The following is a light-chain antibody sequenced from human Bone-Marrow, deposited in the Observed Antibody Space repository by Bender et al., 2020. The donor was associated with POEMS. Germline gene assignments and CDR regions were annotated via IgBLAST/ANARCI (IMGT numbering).Light chain of an antibody. CDR3: QSTHTRGPYFV. Sequence: SYVLSQPPSVSVAPGQTAKITCGGDDIRSKTVHWYQQKPGQAPVLVVYDDSDRPLGIPGRFSGSSSGTTVTLTISGVQAEDEADYYCQSTHTRGPYFVFGPGTKLAVL. CDR2: DDS. CDR1: DIRSKT. J-gene: IGLJ1*01. V-gene: IGLV3-21*02.